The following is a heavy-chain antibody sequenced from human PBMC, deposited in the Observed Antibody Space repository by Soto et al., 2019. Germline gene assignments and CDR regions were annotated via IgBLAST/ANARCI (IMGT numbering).Heavy chain of an antibody. D-gene: IGHD4-17*01. V-gene: IGHV4-31*03. Sequence: SETLSLTCTVSGGSISSGGYYWSWIRQHPGKGLEWIGYIYYSGSTYYNPSLKSRVTISVDTSKDQFSLKLSSVTAADTAVYYCARGAARYGDYVRWFDPWGKGTLVTVSS. J-gene: IGHJ5*02. CDR3: ARGAARYGDYVRWFDP. CDR1: GGSISSGGYY. CDR2: IYYSGST.